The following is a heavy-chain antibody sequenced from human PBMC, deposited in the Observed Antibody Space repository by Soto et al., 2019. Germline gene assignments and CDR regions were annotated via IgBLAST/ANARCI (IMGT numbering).Heavy chain of an antibody. CDR3: ARGGFYDSRGYYHDAFNI. CDR2: IYHSGSS. Sequence: SETLSLTCTVSGGSISSGNHYWSWIRQPPGKDLEWIGYIYHSGSSYYNPSLNSRVTISVDTTKNQISLKLTSVTAADTAMYYCARGGFYDSRGYYHDAFNIWGQGTMVTVSS. J-gene: IGHJ3*02. CDR1: GGSISSGNHY. D-gene: IGHD3-22*01. V-gene: IGHV4-30-4*01.